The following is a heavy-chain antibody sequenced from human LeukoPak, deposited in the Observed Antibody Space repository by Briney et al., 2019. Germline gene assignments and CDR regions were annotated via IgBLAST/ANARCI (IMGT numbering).Heavy chain of an antibody. Sequence: SVKVSCKASGGTFSGYAISWVRQAPGQGLEWMGGIIPIFGTTNYAQKFQGRVTITADESTSTAYMELSSLRSEDTAVYYCARDLQVGNGDCWGQGTVVTVSS. CDR3: ARDLQVGNGDC. CDR2: IIPIFGTT. D-gene: IGHD1-26*01. J-gene: IGHJ4*02. CDR1: GGTFSGYA. V-gene: IGHV1-69*13.